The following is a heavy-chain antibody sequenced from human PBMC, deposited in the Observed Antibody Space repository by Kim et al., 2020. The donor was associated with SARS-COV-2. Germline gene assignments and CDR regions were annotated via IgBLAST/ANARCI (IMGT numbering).Heavy chain of an antibody. J-gene: IGHJ6*02. V-gene: IGHV3-30*04. D-gene: IGHD3-3*01. CDR2: ISYDGSNK. CDR1: GFTFSSYA. Sequence: GGSLRLSCAASGFTFSSYAMHWVRQAPGKGLEWVAVISYDGSNKYYADSVKGRFTISRDNSKNTLYLQMNSLRAEDTAVYYCARGGPSLSVVPITIFGGGYYYGMDVWGQGTTVTVSS. CDR3: ARGGPSLSVVPITIFGGGYYYGMDV.